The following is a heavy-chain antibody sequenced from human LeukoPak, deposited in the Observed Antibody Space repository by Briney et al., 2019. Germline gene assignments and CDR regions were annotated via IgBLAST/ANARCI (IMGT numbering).Heavy chain of an antibody. D-gene: IGHD4-17*01. CDR1: GYTFTSYH. CDR2: MNPYSGDR. J-gene: IGHJ4*02. CDR3: ARTTSLTASGYDY. Sequence: ASVKVSCKTSGYTFTSYHINWVRQATGQGLEWMGWMNPYSGDRGYAQKFQSRVSITSDTSISTAYMELSSLRSDDTAVYFCARTTSLTASGYDYWGQGTLVTVSS. V-gene: IGHV1-8*03.